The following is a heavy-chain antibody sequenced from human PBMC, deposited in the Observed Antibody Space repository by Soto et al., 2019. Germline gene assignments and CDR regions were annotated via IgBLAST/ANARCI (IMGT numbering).Heavy chain of an antibody. CDR2: ISGSGGST. D-gene: IGHD3-3*01. CDR3: AKEEFAIFGNYPSPNAFDI. Sequence: GSLRLSCAASGFTFSSYAMSWVRQAPGKGLEWVSAISGSGGSTYYADSVKGRFTISRDNSKNTLYLQMNSLRAEDTAVYYCAKEEFAIFGNYPSPNAFDIWGQGTMVTVS. CDR1: GFTFSSYA. J-gene: IGHJ3*02. V-gene: IGHV3-23*01.